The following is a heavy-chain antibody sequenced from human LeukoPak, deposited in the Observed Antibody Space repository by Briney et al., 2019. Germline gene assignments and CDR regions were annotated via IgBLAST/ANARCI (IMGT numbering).Heavy chain of an antibody. J-gene: IGHJ4*02. CDR2: IDSTGAYT. CDR3: AKATYGYCSSPSCYYFDY. Sequence: PGGSLRLSCAASGFIFSNYAMSWVRQAPGKGLEWVSAIDSTGAYTWYADSVKGRFTISKDSSKTILYLQMNSLRAEDAAVYFCAKATYGYCSSPSCYYFDYWGQGTLVTVSS. V-gene: IGHV3-23*01. CDR1: GFIFSNYA. D-gene: IGHD2-2*03.